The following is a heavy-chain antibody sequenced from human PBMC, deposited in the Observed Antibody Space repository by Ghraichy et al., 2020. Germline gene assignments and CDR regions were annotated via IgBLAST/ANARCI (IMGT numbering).Heavy chain of an antibody. CDR1: GGSFSGYY. CDR2: INHSGST. V-gene: IGHV4-34*01. J-gene: IGHJ4*02. D-gene: IGHD2-2*01. Sequence: SQTLSLTCAVYGGSFSGYYWSWIRQPPGKGLEWIGEINHSGSTNYNPSLKSRVTISVDTSKNQFSLKLSSVTAADTAVYYCARGPEVPAAIPIRALDYWGQGTLVTVSS. CDR3: ARGPEVPAAIPIRALDY.